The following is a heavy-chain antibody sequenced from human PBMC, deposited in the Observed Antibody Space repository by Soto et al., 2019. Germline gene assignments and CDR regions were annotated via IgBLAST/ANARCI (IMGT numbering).Heavy chain of an antibody. CDR1: GFTFSNAW. CDR3: TTDPTTVTTWYYFDY. V-gene: IGHV3-15*07. D-gene: IGHD4-4*01. Sequence: PGGSLRLSCAASGFTFSNAWMNWVRQAPGKGLEWVGRIKSKTDGGTTDYAAPVKGRFTISRDDSKNTLYLQMNSLKTEDTAVYYCTTDPTTVTTWYYFDYWGQGTLVTISS. CDR2: IKSKTDGGTT. J-gene: IGHJ4*02.